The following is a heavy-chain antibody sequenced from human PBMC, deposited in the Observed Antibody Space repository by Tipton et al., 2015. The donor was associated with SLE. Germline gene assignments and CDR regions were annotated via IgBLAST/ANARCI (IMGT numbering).Heavy chain of an antibody. D-gene: IGHD3-10*01. CDR3: ARDRGPVVDY. CDR1: GFTFSSYS. V-gene: IGHV3-48*04. CDR2: ISSSGSTI. J-gene: IGHJ4*02. Sequence: GSLRLSCAASGFTFSSYSMNWVRQAPGKGLEWVSYISSSGSTIYYADSVKGRFTISRDNAKNSLYLQMNSLRAEDTAVYYCARDRGPVVDYWGQGTLVTVSS.